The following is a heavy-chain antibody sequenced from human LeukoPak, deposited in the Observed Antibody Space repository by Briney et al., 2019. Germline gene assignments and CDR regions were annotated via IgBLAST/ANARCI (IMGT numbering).Heavy chain of an antibody. CDR1: GFTFSNHG. CDR3: AKNDEDQWLRSAFDI. CDR2: ISYDGSNR. J-gene: IGHJ3*02. V-gene: IGHV3-30*18. Sequence: GRSLRLSCAASGFTFSNHGMHWVRQAPGKGLEWVAVISYDGSNRYYADSVNGRFTISRDNSKNTLYLQMNSLRVEDTAVYYCAKNDEDQWLRSAFDIWGQGTMVTVSS. D-gene: IGHD6-19*01.